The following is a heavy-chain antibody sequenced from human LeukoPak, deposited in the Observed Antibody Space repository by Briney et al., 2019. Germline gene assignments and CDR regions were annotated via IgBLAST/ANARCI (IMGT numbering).Heavy chain of an antibody. CDR2: IRDSGAT. CDR1: GFSVSNYY. V-gene: IGHV3-66*03. J-gene: IGHJ5*01. CDR3: ARDRAVTQVWVEFDS. Sequence: GGSLRLSCAGSGFSVSNYYMNWVRQAPGKGLEWVSLIRDSGATFYADSVRGRFTISRDNSKNTIYLQMNRLRVEDTAVYFCARDRAVTQVWVEFDSWGQGTQVTVSS. D-gene: IGHD3-16*01.